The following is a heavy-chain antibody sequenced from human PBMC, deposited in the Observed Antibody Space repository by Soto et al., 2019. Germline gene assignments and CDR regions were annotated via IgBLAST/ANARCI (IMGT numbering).Heavy chain of an antibody. V-gene: IGHV4-4*07. CDR1: GGSFISYY. Sequence: SETLSLTCTVSGGSFISYYWSWIRQPAGKGLEWIGRIYTSGSTNYNPSLKSRVTMSVDTSKNQFSLNLRSVTAADTGSYYCARSYYYDDSPYGMDVWGQGTTVTVSS. J-gene: IGHJ6*02. CDR2: IYTSGST. D-gene: IGHD3-22*01. CDR3: ARSYYYDDSPYGMDV.